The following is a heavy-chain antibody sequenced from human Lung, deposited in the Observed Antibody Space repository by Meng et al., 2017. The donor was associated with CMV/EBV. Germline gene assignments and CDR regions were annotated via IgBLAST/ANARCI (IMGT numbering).Heavy chain of an antibody. V-gene: IGHV1-69*02. CDR1: GGTFSSYT. J-gene: IGHJ5*01. CDR2: ITPIVAIP. D-gene: IGHD2-2*01. CDR3: ATSQSSSENCRDAYNWLYS. Sequence: SVKVSCKASGGTFSSYTISWVRQAPGQGLEWMGRITPIVAIPRYAQKFQDRVTITADKFTSTTYMDLSSLRIEDTAVYYCATSQSSSENCRDAYNWLYSWGQGTLVTVSS.